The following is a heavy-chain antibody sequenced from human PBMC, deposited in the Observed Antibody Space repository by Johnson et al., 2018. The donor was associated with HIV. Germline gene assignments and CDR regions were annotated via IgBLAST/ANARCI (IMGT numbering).Heavy chain of an antibody. V-gene: IGHV3-30*03. CDR3: ARVGGSWMLDAFDI. D-gene: IGHD3-10*01. Sequence: QVQLVESGGGVVQPGRSLRLSCATSGFTFSSFGMHWVRQAPCKGLEWVAVISYDGSNKYYADSVKGRFTISRDNSKNTLYLQMNSLRAGDSAVYYCARVGGSWMLDAFDIWGQGTMVTV. J-gene: IGHJ3*02. CDR2: ISYDGSNK. CDR1: GFTFSSFG.